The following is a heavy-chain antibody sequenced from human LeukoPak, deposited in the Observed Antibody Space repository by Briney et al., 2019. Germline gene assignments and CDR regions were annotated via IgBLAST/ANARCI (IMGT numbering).Heavy chain of an antibody. J-gene: IGHJ6*02. Sequence: SVKVSCKASGFTFTSSAVQWVRQARGQRLEWIGWIVVGSGNTNYAQKFQERVTITRDMSTSTAYMELSSLRSEDTAVYYCAATISADTDYYGMDVWGQGTTVTVSS. CDR3: AATISADTDYYGMDV. CDR1: GFTFTSSA. D-gene: IGHD6-13*01. V-gene: IGHV1-58*01. CDR2: IVVGSGNT.